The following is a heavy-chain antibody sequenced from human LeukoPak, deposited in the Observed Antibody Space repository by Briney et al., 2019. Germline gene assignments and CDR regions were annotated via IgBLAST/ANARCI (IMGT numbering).Heavy chain of an antibody. D-gene: IGHD2-21*02. V-gene: IGHV3-15*01. CDR3: TTGCGGDCYGEIDY. CDR1: GFTVSSNY. J-gene: IGHJ4*02. Sequence: GGSLRLSCAASGFTVSSNYMSWVRQAPGKGLEWVGRIKSKTDGGTTDYAAPVKGRFTISRDDSKNTLYLQMNSLKTEDTAVYYCTTGCGGDCYGEIDYWGQGTLVTVSS. CDR2: IKSKTDGGTT.